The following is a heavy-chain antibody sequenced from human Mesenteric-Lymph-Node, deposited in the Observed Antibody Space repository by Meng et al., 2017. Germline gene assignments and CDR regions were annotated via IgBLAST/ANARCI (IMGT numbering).Heavy chain of an antibody. CDR1: GGTFSSYT. CDR3: ARDMDYDSRGQPDAWER. Sequence: SVKVSCKASGGTFSSYTISWVRQAPGQGLEWMGRIIPILGMANYAQKFQGRVTITADKSTSTAYMELSSLRSEDTAVYYCARDMDYDSRGQPDAWERGGKG. CDR2: IIPILGMA. V-gene: IGHV1-69*04. D-gene: IGHD3-22*01. J-gene: IGHJ6*03.